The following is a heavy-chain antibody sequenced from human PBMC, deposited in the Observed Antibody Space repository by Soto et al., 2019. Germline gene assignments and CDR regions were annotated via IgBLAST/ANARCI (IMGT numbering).Heavy chain of an antibody. J-gene: IGHJ5*02. CDR2: INHSGST. CDR3: ARTGSDDIVVVTATRGWFDP. V-gene: IGHV4-34*01. Sequence: QVQLQQWGAGLLKPSETLSLTCAVYGGSFSGYYWSWIRQPPGKGLEWIGEINHSGSTNYNPSLKSRVTRSVDTSKNQFSLKLSSVTAADTAVYYCARTGSDDIVVVTATRGWFDPWGQGTLVTVSS. D-gene: IGHD2-21*02. CDR1: GGSFSGYY.